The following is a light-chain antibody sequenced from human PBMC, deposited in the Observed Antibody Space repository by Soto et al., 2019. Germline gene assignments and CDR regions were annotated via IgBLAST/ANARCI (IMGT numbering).Light chain of an antibody. V-gene: IGKV1-39*01. Sequence: DIKMTQSPSSLSDSVGARVTITCQASQSISIYLNWYQLKPGKAPNLLIYAASTLQSGVPSRFSGSGSGADFTLTISSLQPEEFATYYCQKANSFPLTVGGGNKV. CDR1: QSISIY. CDR2: AAS. J-gene: IGKJ4*01. CDR3: QKANSFPLT.